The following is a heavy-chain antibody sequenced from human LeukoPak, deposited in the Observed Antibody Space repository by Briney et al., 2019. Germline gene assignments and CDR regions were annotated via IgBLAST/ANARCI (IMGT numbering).Heavy chain of an antibody. D-gene: IGHD6-19*01. V-gene: IGHV1-69*05. CDR3: ARAARAVAGTLDY. Sequence: SVKVSCKASGGTYSSYAISWVRQAPGQGLEWMGRIIPIFRTAKYAQKFQGRVTITTDESTCTAYMELSSLRSADKAVFYCARAARAVAGTLDYWGQGTWSPSPQ. CDR1: GGTYSSYA. J-gene: IGHJ4*02. CDR2: IIPIFRTA.